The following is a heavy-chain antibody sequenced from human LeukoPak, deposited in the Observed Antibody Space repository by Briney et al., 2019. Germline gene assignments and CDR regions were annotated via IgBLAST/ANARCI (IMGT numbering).Heavy chain of an antibody. V-gene: IGHV4-34*01. CDR3: ARARGYSYGCQISPDY. J-gene: IGHJ4*02. CDR2: INHSGST. D-gene: IGHD5-18*01. Sequence: SETLSLTCAVYGGSFSGYYWSWIRQPPGKGLEWIGEINHSGSTNYNPSLKSRVTISVDTSKNQFSLKLSSVTAADTAVYYCARARGYSYGCQISPDYWGQGTLVTVSS. CDR1: GGSFSGYY.